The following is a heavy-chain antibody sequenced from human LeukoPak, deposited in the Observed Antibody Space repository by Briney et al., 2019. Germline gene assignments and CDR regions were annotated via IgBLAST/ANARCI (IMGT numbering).Heavy chain of an antibody. D-gene: IGHD2-15*01. CDR1: GFTFSRYA. Sequence: PGGSLRLSCAASGFTFSRYAMHWVRQAPGKGLEWVSVISGSGGSTYYADSVKGRFTISRDNSKNTLYLQMNSLRAEDTAVYYCAKEAISGLYYFDYWGQGTLVTVSS. CDR2: ISGSGGST. J-gene: IGHJ4*02. CDR3: AKEAISGLYYFDY. V-gene: IGHV3-23*01.